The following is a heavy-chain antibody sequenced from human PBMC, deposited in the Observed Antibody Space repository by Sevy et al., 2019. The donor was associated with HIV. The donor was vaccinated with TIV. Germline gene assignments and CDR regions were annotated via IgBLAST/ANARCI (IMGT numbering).Heavy chain of an antibody. CDR2: ISDSSATI. CDR1: GFTYS. J-gene: IGHJ4*02. V-gene: IGHV3-48*01. CDR3: ASQRGGYERLYYFDS. Sequence: GGSLRLSCVASGFTYSMNWVRQAPGKGLEWVSYISDSSATIHYADSVKGRFTISRDNAKNSLYLQMNILRAEDTAVYYCASQRGGYERLYYFDSWGQGTLVTVSS. D-gene: IGHD5-12*01.